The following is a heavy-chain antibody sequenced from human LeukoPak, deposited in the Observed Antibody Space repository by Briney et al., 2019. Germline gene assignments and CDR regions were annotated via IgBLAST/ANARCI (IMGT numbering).Heavy chain of an antibody. CDR3: ARDRYWGGDCYGDAFDI. V-gene: IGHV4-61*02. D-gene: IGHD2-21*02. CDR2: IYTSGST. CDR1: GGSISSGSYY. J-gene: IGHJ3*02. Sequence: SETLSLTCTVSGGSISSGSYYWSWIRQPAGKGLEWIGRIYTSGSTNYNPSLKSRFTISVDTSKNQFSLKLSSVTAADTAVYYCARDRYWGGDCYGDAFDIWAKGQWSPSLQ.